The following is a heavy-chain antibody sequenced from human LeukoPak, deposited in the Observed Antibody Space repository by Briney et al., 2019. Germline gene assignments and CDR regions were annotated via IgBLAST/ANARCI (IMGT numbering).Heavy chain of an antibody. CDR3: ARIXXXXTSCYYYYYMDV. J-gene: IGHJ6*03. V-gene: IGHV4-4*07. CDR2: IYTSGST. D-gene: IGHD2-2*01. Sequence: SETLSLTCTVSGGSISSYYWSWIRQPAGKGLEWIGRIYTSGSTNYNPSLKSRVTMSVDTSKNQFSLKLSSVTAADTAVYYCARIXXXXTSCYYYYYMDVWGKGTTVTVSX. CDR1: GGSISSYY.